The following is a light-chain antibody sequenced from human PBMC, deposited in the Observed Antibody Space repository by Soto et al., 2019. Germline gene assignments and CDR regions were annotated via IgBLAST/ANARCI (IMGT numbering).Light chain of an antibody. CDR2: EVT. CDR3: SSYTTTSTYV. Sequence: QSVLTQPAYVSGSPGQSVTISCTGTSSDVGGYDYVSWYQQHPGKAPKFMIYEVTNRPSGVSHRFSGSKSGNTASLTISGLQAEDEAYYYFSSYTTTSTYVFGTGTKVTVL. J-gene: IGLJ1*01. CDR1: SSDVGGYDY. V-gene: IGLV2-14*01.